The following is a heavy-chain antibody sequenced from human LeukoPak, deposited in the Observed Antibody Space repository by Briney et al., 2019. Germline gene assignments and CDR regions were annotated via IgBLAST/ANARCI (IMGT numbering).Heavy chain of an antibody. CDR1: GGTFSSYA. D-gene: IGHD3-16*02. CDR3: ARDAFGGVVANLDY. J-gene: IGHJ4*02. V-gene: IGHV1-69*13. CDR2: IIPIFGTA. Sequence: GASMKVSCKASGGTFSSYAISWVRQAPGQGLEWMGGIIPIFGTANYAQKFQGRVTITADESTSTAYMELSSLRSEDTAVYYCARDAFGGVVANLDYWGQGTPVTVSS.